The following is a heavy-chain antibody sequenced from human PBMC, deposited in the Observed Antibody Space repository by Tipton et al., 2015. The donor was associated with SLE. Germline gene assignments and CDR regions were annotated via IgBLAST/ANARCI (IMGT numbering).Heavy chain of an antibody. Sequence: TLSLTCTVSGGSISNYYWTWIRQPPGKGLEWIGYIYYSGSTYYNPSLKSRVTISVDTSKNQFSLKLSSVTAADTAVYYCARVRNSGSYNAYYFDYWGQGTLVTVSS. CDR2: IYYSGST. V-gene: IGHV4-59*12. D-gene: IGHD1-26*01. CDR3: ARVRNSGSYNAYYFDY. J-gene: IGHJ4*02. CDR1: GGSISNYY.